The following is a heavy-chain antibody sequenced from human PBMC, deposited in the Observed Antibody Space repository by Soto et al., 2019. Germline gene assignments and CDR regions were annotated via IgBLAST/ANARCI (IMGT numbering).Heavy chain of an antibody. CDR1: GFTFSSYG. D-gene: IGHD2-15*01. J-gene: IGHJ3*02. CDR3: ARVLTIYDAFDI. V-gene: IGHV3-33*01. CDR2: IWYDGSNK. Sequence: QVQLVESGGGVVQPGRSLRLSCAASGFTFSSYGMHWVRQAPGKGLEWVAVIWYDGSNKYYADSVKGRFTISRDNSKNTLYLQMNSLIAEDTAVYYCARVLTIYDAFDIWGQGTMVTVSS.